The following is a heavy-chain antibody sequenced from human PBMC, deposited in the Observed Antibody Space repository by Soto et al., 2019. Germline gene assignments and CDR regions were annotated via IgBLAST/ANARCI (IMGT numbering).Heavy chain of an antibody. Sequence: SETLSLTCTVSGGSIRSGGYYWSWIRQHPGKGLEWIGYIYYSGSTYYNPSLKSRVTISVDTSKNQFSLKLSSVTAADTAVYYCASYDSSGYHAFDIWGQGTMDTVSS. CDR2: IYYSGST. D-gene: IGHD3-22*01. J-gene: IGHJ3*02. CDR3: ASYDSSGYHAFDI. V-gene: IGHV4-31*03. CDR1: GGSIRSGGYY.